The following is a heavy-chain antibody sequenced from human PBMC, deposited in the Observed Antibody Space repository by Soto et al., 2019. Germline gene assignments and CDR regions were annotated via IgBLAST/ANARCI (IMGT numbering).Heavy chain of an antibody. CDR1: GFTFSSYG. Sequence: QVQLVESGGGVVQPGRSLRISCAASGFTFSSYGMHWVRQAPGKGLEWVAVIWYDGSNKYYADSVKGRFTISRDNSKNTLYLQMNSLSAEDTAVYYCARDSLSNYYYYGMDVWGQGTTVTVSS. CDR2: IWYDGSNK. J-gene: IGHJ6*02. CDR3: ARDSLSNYYYYGMDV. V-gene: IGHV3-33*01.